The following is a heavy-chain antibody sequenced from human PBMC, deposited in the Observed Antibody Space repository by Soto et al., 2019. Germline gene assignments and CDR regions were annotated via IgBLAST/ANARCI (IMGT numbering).Heavy chain of an antibody. D-gene: IGHD1-7*01. CDR2: ISSNGGST. J-gene: IGHJ3*02. V-gene: IGHV3-64*02. CDR1: GFTFSSYA. Sequence: EVQLVESGEGLVQPGGSLRLSCAASGFTFSSYAMHWVRQAPGKGLEYVSAISSNGGSTYYADSVKGRFTISRDNSKNPLYLQMGSLRAEDMAVYYCARQRTRTYAFDIWGQGTMVTVSS. CDR3: ARQRTRTYAFDI.